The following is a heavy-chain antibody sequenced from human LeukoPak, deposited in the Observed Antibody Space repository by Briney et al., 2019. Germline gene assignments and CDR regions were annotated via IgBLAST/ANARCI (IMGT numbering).Heavy chain of an antibody. CDR2: INTSGST. CDR3: AREGGDPRWLDP. Sequence: SETLSLTCTVSGGSISSYYWTLIRQSAGQGLEWIGRINTSGSTNYNPSLRSRVTMSVNTSKNQFSLNLTSVTAADTAVYSCAREGGDPRWLDPWGQGTLVTVSS. CDR1: GGSISSYY. V-gene: IGHV4-4*07. J-gene: IGHJ5*02. D-gene: IGHD6-25*01.